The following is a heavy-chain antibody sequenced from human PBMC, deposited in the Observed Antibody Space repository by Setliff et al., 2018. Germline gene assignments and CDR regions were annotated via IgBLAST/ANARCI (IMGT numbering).Heavy chain of an antibody. CDR3: VKGVGYLGP. CDR2: INEDGSDK. D-gene: IGHD3-3*01. V-gene: IGHV3-7*01. CDR1: GFTFRNNW. J-gene: IGHJ5*02. Sequence: TGGSLRLSCAASGFTFRNNWMTWVRQAPGKGLEWVANINEDGSDKNHVDSVKGRFIISRDNAKSSLYLQLNSLRADDTALYYCVKGVGYLGPWGQGNLVTVSS.